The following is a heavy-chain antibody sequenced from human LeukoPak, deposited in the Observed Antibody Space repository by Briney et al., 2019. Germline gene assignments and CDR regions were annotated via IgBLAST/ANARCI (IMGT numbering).Heavy chain of an antibody. J-gene: IGHJ4*02. Sequence: ASVKVSCKVSGDNLIELTVHWVRQAPGKGGEWIGGFDPEEGERLYAQKFEGRVTMTEDTSTDTAYMQLTSLRSEDTAVYYCATFCVYDLLECFDYWGQGTLVTVSS. CDR3: ATFCVYDLLECFDY. D-gene: IGHD5/OR15-5a*01. V-gene: IGHV1-24*01. CDR1: GDNLIELT. CDR2: FDPEEGER.